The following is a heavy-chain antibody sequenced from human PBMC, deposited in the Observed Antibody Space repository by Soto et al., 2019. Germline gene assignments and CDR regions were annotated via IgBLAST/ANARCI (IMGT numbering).Heavy chain of an antibody. CDR2: IYDSGST. CDR3: ARANIHYASGVYYSPLDY. CDR1: GGSISYYY. Sequence: QVQLQESGPGLVKPSETLSLTCTVSGGSISYYYWSWIRQPPGKGLEWIGYIYDSGSTNYNSSLKTRFTISVDRSRSQFSLKLSSVTAADTAVYYCARANIHYASGVYYSPLDYWGQGTLVTVSS. J-gene: IGHJ4*02. D-gene: IGHD3-22*01. V-gene: IGHV4-59*01.